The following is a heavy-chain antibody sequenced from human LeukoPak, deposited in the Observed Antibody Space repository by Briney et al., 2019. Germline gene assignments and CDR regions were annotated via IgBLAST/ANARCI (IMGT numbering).Heavy chain of an antibody. Sequence: GGSLRLSCAASGFTFSSYTMHWVRQAPGKGLEWVAAISDDGNNAYYSDSAKGRLTISRDNSNNTLYLQMNGLRAEDTAVYFCAKQSNNHYYQKASDYWGQGTLVTVSS. CDR2: ISDDGNNA. D-gene: IGHD1-26*01. V-gene: IGHV3-30-3*01. CDR1: GFTFSSYT. CDR3: AKQSNNHYYQKASDY. J-gene: IGHJ4*02.